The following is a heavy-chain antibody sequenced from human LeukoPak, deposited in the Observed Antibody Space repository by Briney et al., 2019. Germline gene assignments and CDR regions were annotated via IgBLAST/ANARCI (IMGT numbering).Heavy chain of an antibody. Sequence: SEALSLTCTVSGGSTSSDYWSWIRQSPGKGLEWVGYVYNSGDTGKNPSLKSRVTISVDTSKNQFSLKLNSVTAADTAVYYCARGVSMVRGVVYHNWFDPWGQGNLVTVSS. V-gene: IGHV4-59*08. CDR3: ARGVSMVRGVVYHNWFDP. CDR1: GGSTSSDY. CDR2: VYNSGDT. J-gene: IGHJ5*02. D-gene: IGHD3-10*01.